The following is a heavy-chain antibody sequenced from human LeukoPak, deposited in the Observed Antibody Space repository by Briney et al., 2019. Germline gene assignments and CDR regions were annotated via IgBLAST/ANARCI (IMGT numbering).Heavy chain of an antibody. J-gene: IGHJ4*02. CDR2: ISWNSASV. V-gene: IGHV3-9*01. Sequence: GGFLRLSCEASGFTFDDYGMHWVRQAPGKGLEWVSTISWNSASVGYVDSVKGRFTISRDNAKKTLYLQMNSLRPEDTALYYCAKDYGYGSSWYDYWGQGTLVTVSS. CDR1: GFTFDDYG. CDR3: AKDYGYGSSWYDY. D-gene: IGHD6-13*01.